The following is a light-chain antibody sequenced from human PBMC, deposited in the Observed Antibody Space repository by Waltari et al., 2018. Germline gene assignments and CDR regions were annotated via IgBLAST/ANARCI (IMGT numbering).Light chain of an antibody. CDR2: PDT. Sequence: SYELPQPPSVSVSPGQTARLPCSGDALPRQYAYWYQQRPGQAPVLMISPDTQRPLEIPERFYGASSGTTVTLTISEVQAEDEADYYCQSADGSGTYVVFGGGTKLTVL. V-gene: IGLV3-25*03. J-gene: IGLJ2*01. CDR1: ALPRQY. CDR3: QSADGSGTYVV.